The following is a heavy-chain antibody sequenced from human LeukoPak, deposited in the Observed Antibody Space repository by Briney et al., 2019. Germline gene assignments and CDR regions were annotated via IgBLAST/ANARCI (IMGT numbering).Heavy chain of an antibody. D-gene: IGHD5-24*01. V-gene: IGHV3-64D*06. CDR3: VGDGRDGYNIYFHH. J-gene: IGHJ1*01. CDR1: GFTFSSFS. Sequence: GGSLRLSCSASGFTFSSFSMHWVRQAPGKGLQYVSVIGGDEVTTSYADSVKGRFTISRDNSKNTVYLQMSSLRAEDTAVYYCVGDGRDGYNIYFHHWGQGTLVTVSS. CDR2: IGGDEVTT.